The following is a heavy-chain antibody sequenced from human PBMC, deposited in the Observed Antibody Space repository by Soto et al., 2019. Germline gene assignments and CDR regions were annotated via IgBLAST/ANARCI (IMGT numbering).Heavy chain of an antibody. CDR3: CGLRGVGGGGDY. Sequence: GESLKISCAASGYRFTSSWITWVRHIPGKGLEWMATIDPTNSNINYNPSFRGHVTLSVDKSASTAYLEWISLRASDTAIYYCCGLRGVGGGGDYWGQGTLVTVSS. J-gene: IGHJ4*03. D-gene: IGHD3-10*01. V-gene: IGHV5-10-1*01. CDR2: IDPTNSNI. CDR1: GYRFTSSW.